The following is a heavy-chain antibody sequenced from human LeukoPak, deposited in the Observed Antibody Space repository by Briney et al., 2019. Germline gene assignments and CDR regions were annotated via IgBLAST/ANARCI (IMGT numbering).Heavy chain of an antibody. V-gene: IGHV3-23*01. CDR1: GFTFGTYG. CDR2: ITGSSTWA. D-gene: IGHD7-27*01. CDR3: ARELVSLGTGYFDL. Sequence: GGSLRLSCEASGFTFGTYGMTWVRQAPGKGLEWVSGITGSSTWAYYADSVRGRFTISRDNSKNTLHLQMNNLTADDTAIYYCARELVSLGTGYFDLWGRGTLVTVSS. J-gene: IGHJ2*01.